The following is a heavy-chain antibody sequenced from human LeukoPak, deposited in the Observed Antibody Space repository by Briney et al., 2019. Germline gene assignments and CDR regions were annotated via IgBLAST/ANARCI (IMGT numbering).Heavy chain of an antibody. CDR2: VNDDGSTT. D-gene: IGHD3-22*01. V-gene: IGHV3-74*01. CDR3: ARDDSSARANY. J-gene: IGHJ4*02. CDR1: GFTFSNYW. Sequence: GGSLRLSCTASGFTFSNYWMHWVRQAPGKGLVWVSLVNDDGSTTVYADSVKGRFTISRDNAKNTLYLQMNSLRAEDTAVYYCARDDSSARANYWCQGALVTVSS.